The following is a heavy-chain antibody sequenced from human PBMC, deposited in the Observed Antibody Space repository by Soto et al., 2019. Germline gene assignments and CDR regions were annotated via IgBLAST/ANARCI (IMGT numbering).Heavy chain of an antibody. Sequence: QVQLVQSGAEVKKPGSSVKVSCKASGGTFSSYAISWVRQAPGQGLEWMGGIIPIFGTANYAQKFQGRVTITADESTSTAYMELSSLRAEDTAVYYCASEPPPFPAAKYSYGSFAYWGQGTLVTVSS. J-gene: IGHJ1*01. CDR3: ASEPPPFPAAKYSYGSFAY. CDR2: IIPIFGTA. V-gene: IGHV1-69*01. CDR1: GGTFSSYA. D-gene: IGHD5-18*01.